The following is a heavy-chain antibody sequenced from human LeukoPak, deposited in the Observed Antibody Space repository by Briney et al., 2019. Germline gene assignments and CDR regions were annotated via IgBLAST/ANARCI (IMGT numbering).Heavy chain of an antibody. CDR1: GGSISSSSYY. CDR2: IDYSGGT. D-gene: IGHD3-3*01. CDR3: ARGPSITIFGVVMYTWFDP. Sequence: SETLSLTCTVSGGSISSSSYYWGWIRQPPGKGLEWIGSIDYSGGTYFSPSLRSRVTLSVDTSKNQSSLNLISVTAADTAVYYCARGPSITIFGVVMYTWFDPWGQGTPVSVSS. J-gene: IGHJ5*02. V-gene: IGHV4-39*07.